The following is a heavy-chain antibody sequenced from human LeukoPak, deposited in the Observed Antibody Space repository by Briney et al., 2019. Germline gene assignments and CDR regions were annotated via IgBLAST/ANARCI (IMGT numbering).Heavy chain of an antibody. CDR1: GDSISRGDYY. V-gene: IGHV4-61*08. Sequence: SETLSLTCTVSGDSISRGDYYWSWIRQPPGEGLEWIGHIHYSGSTNYNPSLRSRVTISVDTSKNQFSLKLRSVTSADTAVYYCANKGSSGFYYYYMDVWGKGTTVTVSS. J-gene: IGHJ6*03. CDR3: ANKGSSGFYYYYMDV. CDR2: IHYSGST. D-gene: IGHD6-6*01.